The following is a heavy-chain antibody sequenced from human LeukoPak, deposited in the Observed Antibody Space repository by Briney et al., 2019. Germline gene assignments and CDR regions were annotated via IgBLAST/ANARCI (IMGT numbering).Heavy chain of an antibody. Sequence: GGSLRLSCAASGFTFSGYWMHWIRQAPGKGLLWVSRINGDGSTTNYADSVKGRFTISRDNAKNTLYLQMNSLRAEDTAVYYCXRQQYSSPEYWGQGTLVTVSS. J-gene: IGHJ4*02. V-gene: IGHV3-74*01. D-gene: IGHD6-6*01. CDR1: GFTFSGYW. CDR2: INGDGSTT. CDR3: XRQQYSSPEY.